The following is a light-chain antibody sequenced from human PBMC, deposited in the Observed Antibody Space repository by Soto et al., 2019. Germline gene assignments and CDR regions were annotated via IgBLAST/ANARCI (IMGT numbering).Light chain of an antibody. Sequence: QSALTQPASVSGSPGQSITISCTGTSSDVGGYNYVSWYQHHPGKAHRLMIYDVTVRPSGVSNRFSGSKSGDTASLTISVLQADDEADYYCSSYTSSSTLYVFGTGTKLTVL. V-gene: IGLV2-14*03. CDR3: SSYTSSSTLYV. J-gene: IGLJ1*01. CDR2: DVT. CDR1: SSDVGGYNY.